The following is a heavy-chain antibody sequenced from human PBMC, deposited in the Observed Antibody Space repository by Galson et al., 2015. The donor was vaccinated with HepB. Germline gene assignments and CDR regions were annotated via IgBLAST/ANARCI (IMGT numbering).Heavy chain of an antibody. CDR1: GFTFSSYA. V-gene: IGHV3-23*01. CDR2: ISGSGGST. D-gene: IGHD1-14*01. Sequence: SLRLSCAASGFTFSSYAMSWVRQASGKGLEWVSAISGSGGSTYYADSVKGRFTISRDNSKNTLYLQMNSLRAEDTAVYYRAKDRQNGRAYYFDYWGQGTLVTVSS. J-gene: IGHJ4*02. CDR3: AKDRQNGRAYYFDY.